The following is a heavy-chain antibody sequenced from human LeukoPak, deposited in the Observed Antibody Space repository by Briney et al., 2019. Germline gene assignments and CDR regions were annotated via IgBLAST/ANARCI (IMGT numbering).Heavy chain of an antibody. CDR3: ARQGRGANFDY. CDR2: IGTAGYT. D-gene: IGHD1-26*01. CDR1: GFTFNSYD. Sequence: PGGSLVLSCAASGFTFNSYDMHLVRPATGKGLEWVSAIGTAGYTYYPGSVKGRFTISRENAKNSLYLQMNSLRARDTAVYYCARQGRGANFDYWGQGTLVTVSS. J-gene: IGHJ4*02. V-gene: IGHV3-13*01.